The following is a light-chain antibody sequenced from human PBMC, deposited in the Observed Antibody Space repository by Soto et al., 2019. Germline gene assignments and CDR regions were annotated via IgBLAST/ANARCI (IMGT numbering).Light chain of an antibody. CDR1: QDIKTN. CDR3: QQSDNFPFT. CDR2: DAS. Sequence: DIQMTQSPSSLSASVGDRVTITCQASQDIKTNLNWFQQKSGKAPMLLVYDASNLETGVTSRVSGIGSGTEFTFTISSLQPEDAATYYCQQSDNFPFTFGPGTKVDI. V-gene: IGKV1-33*01. J-gene: IGKJ3*01.